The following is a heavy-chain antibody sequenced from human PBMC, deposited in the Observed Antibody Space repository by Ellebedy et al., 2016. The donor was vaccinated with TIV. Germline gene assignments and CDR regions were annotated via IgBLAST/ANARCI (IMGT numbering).Heavy chain of an antibody. CDR3: ARDLGRYGMDV. V-gene: IGHV4-59*01. J-gene: IGHJ6*02. CDR2: IHHSGNS. Sequence: MPSETLSLTCSVSVGSINNYYWTWIRQPPGQGLEWIGDIHHSGNSHIHPSLKSRVTLSLDTSKNQFSLGLSSVTAADTATYYCARDLGRYGMDVWGQGTTVTVSS. CDR1: VGSINNYY.